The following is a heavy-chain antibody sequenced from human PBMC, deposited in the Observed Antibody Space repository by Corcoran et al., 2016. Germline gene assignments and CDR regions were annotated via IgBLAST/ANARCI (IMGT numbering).Heavy chain of an antibody. Sequence: EVQLVESGGGLVQPGGSLRLSCAASGFTFSDYTMNWVRQAPGKGLEWISFISSSSSDIRYSDSVKGRFTTSRDNAKNSLYFQMNSLRAEDTAVYDCARDLNWAFDSWGQGILVTVSS. CDR1: GFTFSDYT. CDR2: ISSSSSDI. D-gene: IGHD7-27*01. V-gene: IGHV3-48*04. CDR3: ARDLNWAFDS. J-gene: IGHJ4*02.